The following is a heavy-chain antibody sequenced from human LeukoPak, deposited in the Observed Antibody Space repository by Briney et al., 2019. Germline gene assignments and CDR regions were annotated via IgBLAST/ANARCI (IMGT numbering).Heavy chain of an antibody. D-gene: IGHD1-14*01. CDR1: GGSFSGYY. Sequence: PSETLSLTCALYGGSFSGYYWSWIRQPPGKGLEWIGEINHSGSTNYNPSLKSRVTISVDTSKNQFSLKLSSVTAADTAVYYCASGPRSQGSEFDYWGQGTLVTVSS. CDR2: INHSGST. J-gene: IGHJ4*02. CDR3: ASGPRSQGSEFDY. V-gene: IGHV4-34*01.